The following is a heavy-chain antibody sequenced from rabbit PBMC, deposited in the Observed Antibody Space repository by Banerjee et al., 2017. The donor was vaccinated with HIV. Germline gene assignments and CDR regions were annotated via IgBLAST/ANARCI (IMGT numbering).Heavy chain of an antibody. D-gene: IGHD6-1*01. J-gene: IGHJ3*01. V-gene: IGHV1S45*01. CDR1: GFSFSSDAW. CDR3: ARDLCASGAYGIDL. Sequence: QEQLQESGGGLVQPGGSLTLTCKASGFSFSSDAWIYWVRQAPGKGLEWIACIPAGSSGNIGYANWAKGRFTISKTSSTTVTLQMTSLTAADTATYFCARDLCASGAYGIDLWGQGTLVTVS. CDR2: IPAGSSGNI.